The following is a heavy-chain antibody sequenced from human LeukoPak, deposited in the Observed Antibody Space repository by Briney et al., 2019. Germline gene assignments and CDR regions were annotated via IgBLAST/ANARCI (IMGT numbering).Heavy chain of an antibody. J-gene: IGHJ4*02. V-gene: IGHV3-48*04. CDR2: IDTSSSTI. CDR1: GFTFSSYN. Sequence: GGSLRLSCAASGFTFSSYNTNWVRQAPGKGLEWVSFIDTSSSTIYYADSVKGRFTISRDNAKNSLYLQMDNLRVEDTAVYYCARKGGYSSGYYYWGQGTLVTVSS. D-gene: IGHD3-22*01. CDR3: ARKGGYSSGYYY.